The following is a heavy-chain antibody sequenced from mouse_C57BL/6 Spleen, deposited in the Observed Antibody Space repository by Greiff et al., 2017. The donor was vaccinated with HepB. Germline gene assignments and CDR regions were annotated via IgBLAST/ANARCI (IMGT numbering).Heavy chain of an antibody. V-gene: IGHV1-80*01. D-gene: IGHD1-1*01. Sequence: VKLQESGAELVKPGASVKISCKASGYAFSSYWMNWVKQRPGKGLEWIGQIYPGDGDTNYNGKFKGKATLTADKSSSTAYMQLSSLTSEDSAVYFCARSSYYYGSSYGWYFDVWGTGTTVTVSS. CDR1: GYAFSSYW. J-gene: IGHJ1*03. CDR3: ARSSYYYGSSYGWYFDV. CDR2: IYPGDGDT.